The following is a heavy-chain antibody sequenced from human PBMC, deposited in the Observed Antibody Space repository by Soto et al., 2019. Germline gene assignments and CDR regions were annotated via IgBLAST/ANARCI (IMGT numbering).Heavy chain of an antibody. J-gene: IGHJ6*02. CDR3: AREAAVAGDYYYGMDV. V-gene: IGHV1-69*13. CDR1: VGTFSSYA. D-gene: IGHD6-19*01. Sequence: ASVKVSCKASVGTFSSYAISWVRQAPGQGLEWMGGIIPIFGTANYAQKFQGRVTITADESTSTAYMELSSLRSEDTAVYYCAREAAVAGDYYYGMDVWGQGTTVTVSS. CDR2: IIPIFGTA.